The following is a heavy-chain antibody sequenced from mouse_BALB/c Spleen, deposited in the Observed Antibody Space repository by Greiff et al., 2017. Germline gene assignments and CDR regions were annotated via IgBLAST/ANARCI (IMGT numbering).Heavy chain of an antibody. CDR3: ARDDSWFAC. V-gene: IGHV5-12-1*01. D-gene: IGHD2-4*01. CDR2: ISSGGGST. Sequence: DVHLVESGGGLVKPGGSLKLSCAASGFAFSSYDMSWVRQTPEKRLEWVAYISSGGGSTYYPDTVKGRFTISRDNAKNTLYLQMSSLKSEDTAMYYCARDDSWFACWGQGTLVTVSA. J-gene: IGHJ3*01. CDR1: GFAFSSYD.